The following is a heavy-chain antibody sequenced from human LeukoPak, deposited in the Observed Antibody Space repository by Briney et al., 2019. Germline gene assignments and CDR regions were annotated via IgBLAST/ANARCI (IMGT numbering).Heavy chain of an antibody. D-gene: IGHD2-15*01. V-gene: IGHV3-23*01. Sequence: GGSLRLSCAASGFTFGSYAMYWVRQAPGKGLEWVSGIFGSGGSAHYADSVKGRFTISRDNSKNTVYLQMDSLRAEDTATYYCAKTTTGYSSGRYPAWPIDYWGQGTLVTVSS. J-gene: IGHJ4*02. CDR2: IFGSGGSA. CDR3: AKTTTGYSSGRYPAWPIDY. CDR1: GFTFGSYA.